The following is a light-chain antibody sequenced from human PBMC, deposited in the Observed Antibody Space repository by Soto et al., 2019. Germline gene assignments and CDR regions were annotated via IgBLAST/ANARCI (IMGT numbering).Light chain of an antibody. CDR3: QSYDTSLSGSYV. CDR1: TSNIGAGYD. CDR2: ANS. Sequence: QSALTQPPSVSGAPGQRVIVSCTGSTSNIGAGYDVHWYQQLPGTSPKLLIFANSNRPSGVPDRFSASRSGSSASLTITGLQAEDEADYYCQSYDTSLSGSYVFGNGTKVTVL. J-gene: IGLJ1*01. V-gene: IGLV1-40*01.